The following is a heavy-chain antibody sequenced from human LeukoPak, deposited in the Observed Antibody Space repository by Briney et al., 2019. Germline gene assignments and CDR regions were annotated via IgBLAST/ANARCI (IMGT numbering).Heavy chain of an antibody. V-gene: IGHV1-46*01. D-gene: IGHD3-9*01. CDR1: GYTFTSYY. CDR2: INPSGGST. CDR3: ARVAGLRYFDWIDLHDAFDI. Sequence: ASVKVSCKASGYTFTSYYMHWVRQAPGQGLEWMGIINPSGGSTSYAQKFQGRVTMTRDMSTSTVYMELSSLRSEDTAVYYCARVAGLRYFDWIDLHDAFDIWGQGTMVTVSS. J-gene: IGHJ3*02.